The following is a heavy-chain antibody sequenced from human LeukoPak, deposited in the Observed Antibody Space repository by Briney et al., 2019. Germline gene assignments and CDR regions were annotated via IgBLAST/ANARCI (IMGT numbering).Heavy chain of an antibody. CDR2: IYYSGNT. V-gene: IGHV4-59*11. J-gene: IGHJ6*03. CDR1: GGSISPHY. D-gene: IGHD3-3*01. CDR3: ARANFWSGYTYYYYMDV. Sequence: PSETLSLTCTVSGGSISPHYWSWIRQPPGKGLEWIGCIYYSGNTNYNPSLKTRVTISLDTSKNQFSLKLSSVTAADTAVYYCARANFWSGYTYYYYMDVWGKGTTVTVSS.